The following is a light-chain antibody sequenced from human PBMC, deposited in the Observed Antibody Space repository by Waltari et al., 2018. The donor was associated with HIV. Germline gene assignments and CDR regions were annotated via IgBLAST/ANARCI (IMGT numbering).Light chain of an antibody. J-gene: IGKJ1*01. Sequence: DIQLTQSPSSLSASVGDRVPITCRASQGISSYLNWYQQKPGKAHNLRILPASSWQSGVPSRFNGSGSGTDFTLNISSLQAEEFATYYCQQSYGTPRTFGQGTKVEIK. CDR2: PAS. CDR1: QGISSY. CDR3: QQSYGTPRT. V-gene: IGKV1-39*01.